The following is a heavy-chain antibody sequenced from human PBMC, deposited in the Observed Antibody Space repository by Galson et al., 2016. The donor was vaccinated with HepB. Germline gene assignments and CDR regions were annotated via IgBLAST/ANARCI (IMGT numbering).Heavy chain of an antibody. CDR1: GFTFSAYA. J-gene: IGHJ3*02. V-gene: IGHV3-23*01. CDR3: GKDPNGDYVGAHDM. CDR2: IGAGGSKT. Sequence: SLRLSCAASGFTFSAYALSWARQIPGKGLEWVAGIGAGGSKTYYADSVRGRFIISRDNSENTLYLQVSGLRAEDTAIYYCGKDPNGDYVGAHDMWGQGTLVTVSS. D-gene: IGHD4-17*01.